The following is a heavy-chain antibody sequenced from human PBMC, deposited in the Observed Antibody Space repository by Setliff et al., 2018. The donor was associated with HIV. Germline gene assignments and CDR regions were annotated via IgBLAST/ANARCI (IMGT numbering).Heavy chain of an antibody. J-gene: IGHJ3*01. CDR3: AREWSYGAFDTFAV. CDR2: INHSGST. D-gene: IGHD5-18*01. CDR1: GGSFSAYY. Sequence: PSETLSLTCAVYGGSFSAYYWSWISQPPGKGLEWIGEINHSGSTNYNPSLKTRVTIMVDTSKNQFSLKLVSVTAADTAVYYCAREWSYGAFDTFAVWGQGTMVTVSS. V-gene: IGHV4-34*01.